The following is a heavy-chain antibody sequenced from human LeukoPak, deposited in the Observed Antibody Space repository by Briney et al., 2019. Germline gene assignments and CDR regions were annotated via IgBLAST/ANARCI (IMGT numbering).Heavy chain of an antibody. V-gene: IGHV4-59*12. CDR2: IYHSGST. J-gene: IGHJ3*02. D-gene: IGHD1-26*01. CDR1: GGSISSYY. Sequence: SETLSLTCTVSGGSISSYYWSWIRQPPGKGLEWIGYIYHSGSTYYNPSLKSRVTISVDRSKNQFSLKLSSVTAADTAVYYCARTTPRADAFDIWGQGTMVTVSS. CDR3: ARTTPRADAFDI.